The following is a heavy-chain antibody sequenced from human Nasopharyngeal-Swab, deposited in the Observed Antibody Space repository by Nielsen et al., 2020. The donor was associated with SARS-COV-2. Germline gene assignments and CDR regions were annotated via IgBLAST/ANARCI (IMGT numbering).Heavy chain of an antibody. J-gene: IGHJ4*02. CDR1: LCTFSSYP. CDR3: ARVGYPPGRQTGIAVAGTWDY. V-gene: IGHV1-69*10. Sequence: SSVTVSCKASLCTFSSYPISWVRPPPAQGLEWMGGIIPILGIANYAQKFQGRVTITPDKSTSTAYMELSSLRSEDTAVYYCARVGYPPGRQTGIAVAGTWDYWGQGTLVTVSS. D-gene: IGHD6-19*01. CDR2: IIPILGIA.